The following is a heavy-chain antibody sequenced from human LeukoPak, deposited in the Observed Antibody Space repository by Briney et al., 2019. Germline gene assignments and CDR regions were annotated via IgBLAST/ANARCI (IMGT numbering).Heavy chain of an antibody. J-gene: IGHJ3*02. CDR2: INHSGST. V-gene: IGHV4-34*01. CDR1: GGSFSGYY. D-gene: IGHD2-2*01. CDR3: ARCTYCSSTSCPRNDAFDI. Sequence: PSETLSLTCAVYGGSFSGYYWSWIRQPPGKGLEWIGEINHSGSTNYNPSLKSRVTISVDTSKNQFSPKLSSVTAADTAVYYCARCTYCSSTSCPRNDAFDIWGQGTMVTVSS.